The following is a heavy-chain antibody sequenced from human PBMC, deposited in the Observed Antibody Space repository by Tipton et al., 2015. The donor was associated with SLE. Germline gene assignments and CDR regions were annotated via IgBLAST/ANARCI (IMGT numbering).Heavy chain of an antibody. CDR3: AKSRLSGRRLPDY. J-gene: IGHJ4*02. D-gene: IGHD1-26*01. V-gene: IGHV3-23*01. Sequence: SLRLSCVASGFTFSNFGMSWVRQAPGKGLEWVSTIGDSGDSTYYADSVKGRFTISRDNSQNTLYLQMNSLRAEDTAVYYCAKSRLSGRRLPDYWGQGTLVTVSS. CDR1: GFTFSNFG. CDR2: IGDSGDST.